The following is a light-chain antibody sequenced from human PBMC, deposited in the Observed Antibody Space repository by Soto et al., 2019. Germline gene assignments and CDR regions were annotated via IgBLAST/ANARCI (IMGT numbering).Light chain of an antibody. CDR1: SSNIGSNS. Sequence: SVLTXPPSASGTPGQRVTISCSGSSSNIGSNSVYWYQQLPGTAPKLLIYSNHQRPSGVPDRFSGSKSGTSASLAISGLRSEDEANYYCAAWDDSPSGVVFGGGTKVTVL. J-gene: IGLJ2*01. V-gene: IGLV1-47*02. CDR3: AAWDDSPSGVV. CDR2: SNH.